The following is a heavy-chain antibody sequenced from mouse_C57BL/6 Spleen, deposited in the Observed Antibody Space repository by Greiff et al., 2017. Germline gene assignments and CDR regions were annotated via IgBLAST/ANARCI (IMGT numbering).Heavy chain of an antibody. J-gene: IGHJ1*03. CDR1: GFTFCSYA. CDR3: TREEGTGTDFDV. Sequence: EVKLVESGEGLVKPGGSLKLSCAASGFTFCSYAMSWVRQTPEKRLEWVAYISSGGDYIYYADTVKGRFTISSDNDRNTLYLQMSSLKSEDTAMYYCTREEGTGTDFDVWGTGTTVTVSS. V-gene: IGHV5-9-1*02. CDR2: ISSGGDYI. D-gene: IGHD4-1*01.